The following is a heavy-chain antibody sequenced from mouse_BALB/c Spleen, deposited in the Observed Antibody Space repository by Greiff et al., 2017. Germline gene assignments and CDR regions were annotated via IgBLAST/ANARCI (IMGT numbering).Heavy chain of an antibody. CDR1: GFSLTSYG. CDR3: AREPEDGCAY. D-gene: IGHD2-3*01. CDR2: IWAGGST. V-gene: IGHV2-9*02. J-gene: IGHJ3*01. Sequence: VKLVESGPGLVAPSQSLSITCTVSGFSLTSYGVHWVRQPPGTGLEWLGVIWAGGSTNYNSALMSRLSISKDNSKSQVFLKMNSLQTDDTAMYYCAREPEDGCAYWGQGTLVTVAA.